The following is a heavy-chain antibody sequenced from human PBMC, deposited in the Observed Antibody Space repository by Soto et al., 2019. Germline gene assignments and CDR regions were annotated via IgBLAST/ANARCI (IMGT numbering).Heavy chain of an antibody. CDR2: INPSGGST. J-gene: IGHJ6*02. CDR3: ARDLSSWVSNYYGMDV. V-gene: IGHV1-46*01. Sequence: ASVKVSCKASGYTFTSYYMHWVRQAPGQGLERMGIINPSGGSTSYAQKFQGRVTMTRDTSTSTVYMELSSLRSEDTAVYYCARDLSSWVSNYYGMDVCGQGTTVTVSS. CDR1: GYTFTSYY. D-gene: IGHD6-13*01.